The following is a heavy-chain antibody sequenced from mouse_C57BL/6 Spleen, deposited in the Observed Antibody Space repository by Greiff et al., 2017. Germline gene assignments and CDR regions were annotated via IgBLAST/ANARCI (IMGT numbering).Heavy chain of an antibody. CDR1: GYTFTSYW. Sequence: QVQLQQPEAELVLPAASVPLSCPASGYTFTSYWLHWVKQRPGQGLEWIGEIAPSDSYTNYHQKLKGQSTLTLAKSASTAYMQLSSVTSEDSAVYYCARFDYGGDYWGQGTTPTVSS. CDR2: IAPSDSYT. V-gene: IGHV1-69*01. D-gene: IGHD2-4*01. J-gene: IGHJ2*01. CDR3: ARFDYGGDY.